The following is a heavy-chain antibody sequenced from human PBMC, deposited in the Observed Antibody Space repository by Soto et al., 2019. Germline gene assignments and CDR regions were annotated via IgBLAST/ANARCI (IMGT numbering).Heavy chain of an antibody. V-gene: IGHV1-69*13. CDR1: GGAFSSYA. Sequence: SVKGSCKASGGAFSSYAISLVRQAPGQGLEWMGGIIPIFGTANYAQKFQGRVTITADESTSTAYMDLSSLRSEDTAVYYCARDTFTVKKKYYFDYWGQGTMVTVSS. CDR2: IIPIFGTA. D-gene: IGHD4-17*01. CDR3: ARDTFTVKKKYYFDY. J-gene: IGHJ4*02.